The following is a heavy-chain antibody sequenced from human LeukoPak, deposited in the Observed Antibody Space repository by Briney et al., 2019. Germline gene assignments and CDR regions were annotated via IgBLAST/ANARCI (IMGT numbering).Heavy chain of an antibody. CDR3: AGLGRYCSGGSCNY. CDR1: GGSFSGYY. J-gene: IGHJ4*02. CDR2: INHSGST. D-gene: IGHD2-15*01. V-gene: IGHV4-34*01. Sequence: SETLSLTCAVYGGSFSGYYWSWIRQPPGKELEWIGEINHSGSTNYNPSLKSRVTISVDTSKNQFSLKLSSVTAADTAVYYCAGLGRYCSGGSCNYRGQGTLVTVSS.